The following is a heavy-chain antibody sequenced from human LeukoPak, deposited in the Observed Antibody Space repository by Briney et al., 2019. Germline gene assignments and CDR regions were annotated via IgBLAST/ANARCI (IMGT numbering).Heavy chain of an antibody. J-gene: IGHJ4*02. Sequence: GGSLRLSCAASGFTVSSNYMSWVRQAPGKGLEWVSVIYSGGSTYYADSVKGRFTISRDNSKNTLYLQMNSPRAEDTAVYYCARVSRGPHPYYYDSSGYMDYWGQGTLVTVSS. D-gene: IGHD3-22*01. CDR1: GFTVSSNY. CDR2: IYSGGST. CDR3: ARVSRGPHPYYYDSSGYMDY. V-gene: IGHV3-53*01.